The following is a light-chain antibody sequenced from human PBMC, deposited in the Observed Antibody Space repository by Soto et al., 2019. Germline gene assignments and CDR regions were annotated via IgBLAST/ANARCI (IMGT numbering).Light chain of an antibody. Sequence: QSALTQPASVSGSPGQSITISCTGTSSDVGGYNYVSWYQQHPGKAPKLMIYDVSNRPSGVSNRFSGSKSGNTASLTISGLQDEDEADNYCSSYTSSSTLLFGTGTKLTVL. V-gene: IGLV2-14*01. CDR1: SSDVGGYNY. CDR3: SSYTSSSTLL. J-gene: IGLJ1*01. CDR2: DVS.